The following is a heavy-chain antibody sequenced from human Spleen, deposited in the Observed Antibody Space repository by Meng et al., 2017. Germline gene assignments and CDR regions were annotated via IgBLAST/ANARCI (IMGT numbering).Heavy chain of an antibody. J-gene: IGHJ4*02. CDR2: VYHSGST. D-gene: IGHD2-21*02. Sequence: HVQLQESGPGLVKPSGTLSLTCAVSGGSISTDNWWSWARQPPGKGLEWIGEVYHSGSTYYNPSLKSRVTISVDTSKNQFSLKMKSVTAADTAVYYCASQSVTAIPFDYWGPGALVTVSS. CDR1: GGSISTDNW. V-gene: IGHV4-4*02. CDR3: ASQSVTAIPFDY.